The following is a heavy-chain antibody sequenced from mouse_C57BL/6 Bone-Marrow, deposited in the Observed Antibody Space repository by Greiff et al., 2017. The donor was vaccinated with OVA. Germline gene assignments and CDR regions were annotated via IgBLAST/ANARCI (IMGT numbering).Heavy chain of an antibody. CDR1: GYTFTSYK. V-gene: IGHV1-12*01. D-gene: IGHD2-3*01. J-gene: IGHJ3*01. CDR2: IYPGKGAT. CDR3: ASPYDGYYPFAY. Sequence: LQQSGAELVRPGASVKMSCKASGYTFTSYKMHWVKQTPRKGLEWIGAIYPGKGATSYNQKFKGKATLTVDKSSSTAYMQLSSLTSEDSAVYFCASPYDGYYPFAYWGQGTLVTVSA.